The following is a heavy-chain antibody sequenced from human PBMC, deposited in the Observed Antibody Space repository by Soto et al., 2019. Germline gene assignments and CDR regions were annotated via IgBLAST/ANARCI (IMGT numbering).Heavy chain of an antibody. D-gene: IGHD3-22*01. V-gene: IGHV1-46*01. CDR1: GYSFTNYY. CDR2: IHPNGGGT. J-gene: IGHJ4*02. Sequence: EASVKVSCKASGYSFTNYYMHWVRQAPGQGLEYMGVIHPNGGGTSYAQKLQGRVTMTTDTSTSTAYMELRSLRSDDTAVYYCARDLGLVVSDYWGQGTLVTVSS. CDR3: ARDLGLVVSDY.